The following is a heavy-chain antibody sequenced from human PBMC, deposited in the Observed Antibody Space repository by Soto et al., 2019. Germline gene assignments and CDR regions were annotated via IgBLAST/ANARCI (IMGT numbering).Heavy chain of an antibody. Sequence: QVQLVESGGGVVQPGRSLRLSCAASGFTFSSYAMHWVRQAPGKGLEWVAVISYDGSNKYYADSVKGRFTISRDNSKNTLYLQMNSLRAEDTAVYYCAKAQTLSYYYYYGMDVWGQGTTVTVSS. V-gene: IGHV3-30-3*01. CDR2: ISYDGSNK. J-gene: IGHJ6*02. CDR3: AKAQTLSYYYYYGMDV. CDR1: GFTFSSYA.